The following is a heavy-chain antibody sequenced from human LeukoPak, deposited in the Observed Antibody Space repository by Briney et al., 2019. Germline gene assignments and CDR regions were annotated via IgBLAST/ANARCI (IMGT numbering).Heavy chain of an antibody. CDR2: INTNTGNP. D-gene: IGHD2-2*02. CDR1: GYTFTSYA. Sequence: ASVKVSCKASGYTFTSYAMNWVRQAPGQGLEWMGWINTNTGNPTYAQGFTGRFVFSLDTSVSTAYLQISSLKAEDTAVYYCARSLGYCSGTSCYKGGYYYYYGMDAWGQGTTVTVSS. V-gene: IGHV7-4-1*02. J-gene: IGHJ6*02. CDR3: ARSLGYCSGTSCYKGGYYYYYGMDA.